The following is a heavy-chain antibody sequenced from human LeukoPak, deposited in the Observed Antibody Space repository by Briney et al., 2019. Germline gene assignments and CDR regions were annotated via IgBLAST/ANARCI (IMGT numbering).Heavy chain of an antibody. CDR2: ISSSSSTI. CDR3: ARERGGRYYYYYMDV. CDR1: GFTFSSYS. Sequence: GGSLRLSCAASGFTFSSYSMDWVRQAPGKGLEWVSYISSSSSTIYYADSVKGRFTISRDNAKNSLYLQMNSLRAEDTAVYYCARERGGRYYYYYMDVWGKGTTVTVSS. J-gene: IGHJ6*03. D-gene: IGHD3-10*01. V-gene: IGHV3-48*01.